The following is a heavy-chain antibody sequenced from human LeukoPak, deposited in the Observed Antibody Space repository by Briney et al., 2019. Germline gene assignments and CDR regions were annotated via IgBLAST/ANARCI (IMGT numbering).Heavy chain of an antibody. CDR1: GFTLSRYG. Sequence: GGSLRLSCAASGFTLSRYGMNRVRQAPGKGLVWVSRINSEGSSTTYADSVKGRFTISRDNAKNTLILQMNSLRAEDTAVYYCARDYYSRFDYWGQGTLVTVSS. V-gene: IGHV3-74*01. J-gene: IGHJ4*02. CDR2: INSEGSST. CDR3: ARDYYSRFDY. D-gene: IGHD3-22*01.